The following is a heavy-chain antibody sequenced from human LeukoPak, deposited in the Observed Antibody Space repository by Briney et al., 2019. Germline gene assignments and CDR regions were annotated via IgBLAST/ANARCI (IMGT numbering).Heavy chain of an antibody. V-gene: IGHV1-69*04. CDR2: ILPILRVV. D-gene: IGHD6-19*01. CDR3: ASQDTAVSGMDY. Sequence: ASVKVSCKGSGGTFTNYAISWVRQSPGQGLDWMGTILPILRVVNYAQDFHGRVTITADHSTTTAYLDLSSLRSEDTAVYYCASQDTAVSGMDYWGQGTLVTVSS. CDR1: GGTFTNYA. J-gene: IGHJ4*02.